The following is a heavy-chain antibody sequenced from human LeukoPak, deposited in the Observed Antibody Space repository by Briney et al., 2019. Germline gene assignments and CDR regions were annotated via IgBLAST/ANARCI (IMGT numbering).Heavy chain of an antibody. CDR3: AKNAGGSSTSMDV. Sequence: GGSLRLSCAASGFTFSSYAMSWVRQAPGKGLEWVSGISGSGGSTNYADSVKGRFTISRDNSKNTLYLRMNSLRAEDTAVYYCAKNAGGSSTSMDVWGKGTTVTVSS. V-gene: IGHV3-23*01. D-gene: IGHD2-2*01. CDR1: GFTFSSYA. CDR2: ISGSGGST. J-gene: IGHJ6*04.